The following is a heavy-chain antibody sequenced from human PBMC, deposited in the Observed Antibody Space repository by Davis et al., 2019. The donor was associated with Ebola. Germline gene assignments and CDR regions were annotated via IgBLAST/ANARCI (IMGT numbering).Heavy chain of an antibody. D-gene: IGHD1-26*01. Sequence: PSETLSLTCAVYGGSFSGYYWSWIRQPPGKGLEWIGEINHSGSTNYNPSLKSRVTISVDTSKNQFSLKLSSVTAADTAVYYCARWRGGATDYWGQGTLVTVSS. CDR2: INHSGST. V-gene: IGHV4-34*01. CDR1: GGSFSGYY. CDR3: ARWRGGATDY. J-gene: IGHJ4*02.